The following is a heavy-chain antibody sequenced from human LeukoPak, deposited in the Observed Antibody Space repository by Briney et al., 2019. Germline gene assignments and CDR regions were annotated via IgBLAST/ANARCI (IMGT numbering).Heavy chain of an antibody. CDR3: ARSGNRDGYNFDYFDY. J-gene: IGHJ4*02. CDR2: IWYDGSNK. D-gene: IGHD5-24*01. Sequence: GGSLRLSCVASGFTFSNFAIHWVRQAPGKGLEWVAVIWYDGSNKYYADSVKGRFTISRDNSKNTLYLQMNSLRAEDTAVYYCARSGNRDGYNFDYFDYWGQGTLVTVSS. V-gene: IGHV3-33*08. CDR1: GFTFSNFA.